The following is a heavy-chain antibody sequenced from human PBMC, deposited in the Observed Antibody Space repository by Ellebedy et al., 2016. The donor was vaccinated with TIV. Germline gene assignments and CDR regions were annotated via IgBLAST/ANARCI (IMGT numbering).Heavy chain of an antibody. V-gene: IGHV1-8*02. CDR1: GGTFSSYA. CDR3: ARGRGTRWGFDY. D-gene: IGHD1-26*01. J-gene: IGHJ4*02. Sequence: AASVKVSCKASGGTFSSYAISWVRQAPGQGLEWMGWMNPNSGNTGYAQKFQGRVTMTRNTSISTAYMELSSLRSEDTAVYYCARGRGTRWGFDYWGQGTLVTVSS. CDR2: MNPNSGNT.